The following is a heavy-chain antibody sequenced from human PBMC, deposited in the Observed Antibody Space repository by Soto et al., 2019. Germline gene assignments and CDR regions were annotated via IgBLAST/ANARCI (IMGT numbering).Heavy chain of an antibody. CDR3: ATVMHNWNDIPAFDI. CDR2: FDPEDGET. V-gene: IGHV1-24*01. J-gene: IGHJ3*02. D-gene: IGHD1-20*01. CDR1: GYTLTELS. Sequence: AASVKVSCKVSGYTLTELSMHWVRQAPGKGLEWMGGFDPEDGETIYAQKFQGRVTMTEDTSTDTAYMELSSLRSEDTAVYYCATVMHNWNDIPAFDIRGQGTMVTVSS.